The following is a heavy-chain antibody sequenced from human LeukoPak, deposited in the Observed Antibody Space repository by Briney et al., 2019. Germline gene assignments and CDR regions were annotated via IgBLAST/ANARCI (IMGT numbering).Heavy chain of an antibody. D-gene: IGHD2-15*01. J-gene: IGHJ3*02. Sequence: GGSLRLSCAASGFTFSSYWMHWVRQAPGKGLVWVSRINSDGSSTSYADSVKGRFTISRDNAKNTLYLQMNSLRAEDTAVYYCVRVSRVVVVAGRAFDIWGQETMVTVSS. V-gene: IGHV3-74*01. CDR3: VRVSRVVVVAGRAFDI. CDR1: GFTFSSYW. CDR2: INSDGSST.